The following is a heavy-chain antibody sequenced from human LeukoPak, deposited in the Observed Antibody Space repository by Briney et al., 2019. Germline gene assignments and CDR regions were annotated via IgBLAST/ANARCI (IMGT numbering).Heavy chain of an antibody. CDR2: ISGSGGST. J-gene: IGHJ5*02. Sequence: GGSLRLSCAASGFTFSSYVMSWVRQAPGKGLEWVSAISGSGGSTYYADSVKGRFTISRDNSKNTLYLQMNSLRAEDTAVYYCAKDIVVVPAAMGWFDPWGQGTLVTVSS. V-gene: IGHV3-23*01. CDR1: GFTFSSYV. D-gene: IGHD2-2*01. CDR3: AKDIVVVPAAMGWFDP.